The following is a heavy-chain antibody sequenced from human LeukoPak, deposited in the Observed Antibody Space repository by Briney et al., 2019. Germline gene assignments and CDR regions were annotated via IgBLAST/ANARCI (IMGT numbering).Heavy chain of an antibody. CDR2: IWNDASNK. D-gene: IGHD3-10*01. CDR3: ARASGPFDY. CDR1: VFTFTHHG. V-gene: IGHV3-33*01. Sequence: GGPLRLSCVASVFTFTHHGKHGPRQAPGKGLEWVAVIWNDASNKYYADSVKGRFIISRDNSKNTLYLQMNSLRAEDTAVYSCARASGPFDYWGQGTLVTVSS. J-gene: IGHJ4*02.